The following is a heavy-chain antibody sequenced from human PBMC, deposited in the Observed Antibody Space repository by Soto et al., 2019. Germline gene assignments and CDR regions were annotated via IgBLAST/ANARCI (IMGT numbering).Heavy chain of an antibody. CDR1: GFTFSSYA. J-gene: IGHJ5*02. V-gene: IGHV3-23*01. CDR3: AKGIAVALYNWFDP. D-gene: IGHD6-19*01. Sequence: LRLSCAASGFTFSSYAMGWVRQAPGKGLEWVSAISGSGGSTYYADSVKGRFTISRDNSKNTLYLQMNSLRAEDTAVYYCAKGIAVALYNWFDPWGQGTLVTVSS. CDR2: ISGSGGST.